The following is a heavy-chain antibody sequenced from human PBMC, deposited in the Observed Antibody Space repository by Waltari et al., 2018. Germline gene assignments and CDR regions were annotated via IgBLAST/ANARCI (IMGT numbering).Heavy chain of an antibody. CDR2: IYYSGST. CDR3: ARGGGMARTKFDY. J-gene: IGHJ4*02. D-gene: IGHD3-16*01. V-gene: IGHV4-59*01. Sequence: QVQLQESGPGLVKPSETLSLTCPVSGGSISSYYWTWIRQPPGKGLEWIGYIYYSGSTNYNPSLKSRVTISVDTSKNQFSLKLSSVTAADTAVYYCARGGGMARTKFDYWGQGTLVTVSS. CDR1: GGSISSYY.